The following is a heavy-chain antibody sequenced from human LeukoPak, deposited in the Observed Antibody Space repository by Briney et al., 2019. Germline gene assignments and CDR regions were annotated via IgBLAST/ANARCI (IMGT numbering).Heavy chain of an antibody. Sequence: SETLSLTCAVYGGSFSGYNWNWIPQPPGKGLEWIGEINHSGSTNYNLSLKSRVIISLDTSKKQFSLKLSSVTAPDTAVYYCARGTGGRFWDGIYWGQGTLVTVSS. V-gene: IGHV4-34*01. CDR1: GGSFSGYN. CDR3: ARGTGGRFWDGIY. J-gene: IGHJ4*02. CDR2: INHSGST. D-gene: IGHD3-10*01.